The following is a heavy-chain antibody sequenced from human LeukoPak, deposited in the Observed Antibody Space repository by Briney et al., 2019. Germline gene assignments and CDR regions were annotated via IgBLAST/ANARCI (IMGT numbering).Heavy chain of an antibody. CDR1: GFTFSTYG. Sequence: GGSLRLSCAASGFTFSTYGTHWVRQAPGKGLEWVAVIWYDGSNKYYADSVKGRFTISRDYSKNTLYLQMNSLRAEDTAVYYCARDISGYYYFDYWGQGTLVTVSS. V-gene: IGHV3-33*01. J-gene: IGHJ4*02. CDR3: ARDISGYYYFDY. D-gene: IGHD3-22*01. CDR2: IWYDGSNK.